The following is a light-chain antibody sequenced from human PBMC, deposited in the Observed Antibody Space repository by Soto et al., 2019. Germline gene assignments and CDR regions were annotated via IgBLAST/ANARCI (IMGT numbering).Light chain of an antibody. CDR1: QSISSW. J-gene: IGKJ4*01. CDR2: KAS. CDR3: QRYDSYPLT. Sequence: DIQMTQSTSTLSASIGDRVTITCRASQSISSWLAWYQQKPGKAPKVLIYKASSLESGVPSRFSGSGSGTDFTLTISSLQPVDFATYYCQRYDSYPLTFGGGTKVEIK. V-gene: IGKV1-5*03.